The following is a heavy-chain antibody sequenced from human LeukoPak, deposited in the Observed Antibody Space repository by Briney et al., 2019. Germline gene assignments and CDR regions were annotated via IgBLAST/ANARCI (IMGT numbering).Heavy chain of an antibody. V-gene: IGHV3-23*01. CDR2: ISNNGGYT. Sequence: GGSLRLSCAASGFTFSSSAMSWVRQAPGKGLEWVSAISNNGGYTYYADSVQGRFTISRDNSKSTLCLQMNSLRAEDTAVYYCARVSGTIRVWPQPFGDGMDVWGQGTTVTVSS. CDR3: ARVSGTIRVWPQPFGDGMDV. D-gene: IGHD3-10*01. J-gene: IGHJ6*02. CDR1: GFTFSSSA.